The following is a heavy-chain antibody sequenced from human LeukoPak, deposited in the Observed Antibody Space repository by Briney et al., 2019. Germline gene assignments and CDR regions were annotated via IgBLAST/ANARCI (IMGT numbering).Heavy chain of an antibody. CDR2: INSSGTTI. CDR3: ARDPTIAVGPFDY. V-gene: IGHV3-11*04. CDR1: GFTFSDYY. Sequence: GGSLRLSCAASGFTFSDYYMSWIRQAPGKGLEWVSYINSSGTTIYYKDSVKGRFTVSKDNAKNSLYLQMNSLRAEAAAVYYCARDPTIAVGPFDYWGQGTLVTVSS. D-gene: IGHD6-19*01. J-gene: IGHJ4*02.